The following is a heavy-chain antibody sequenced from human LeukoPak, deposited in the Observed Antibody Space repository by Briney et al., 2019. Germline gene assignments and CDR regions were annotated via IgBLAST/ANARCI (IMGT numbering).Heavy chain of an antibody. CDR2: MNPNGGNT. Sequence: AASVSVSCKASGYTFSSYDINWVRRAPGPGLEWVGWMNPNGGNTVYAQKFQGRVTMTRNTSISTAYMELSSLRSEDTAVYYCARGREFGESWNYYGMDVWGQGTTVTVSS. V-gene: IGHV1-8*01. D-gene: IGHD3-10*01. CDR3: ARGREFGESWNYYGMDV. J-gene: IGHJ6*02. CDR1: GYTFSSYD.